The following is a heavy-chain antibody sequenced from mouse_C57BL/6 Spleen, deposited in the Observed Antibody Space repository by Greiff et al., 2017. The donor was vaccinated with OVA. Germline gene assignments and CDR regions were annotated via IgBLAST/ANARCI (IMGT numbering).Heavy chain of an antibody. J-gene: IGHJ2*01. V-gene: IGHV1-15*01. Sequence: VQLQQSGAELVRPGASVTLSCKASGYTFTDYEMHWVKQTPVHGLEWIGAIDPETGGTAYNQKFKGKAILTADKSSSTAYMELRSLTSADSAVYYCTRGGVTTVVATDYWGQGTTLTVSS. CDR1: GYTFTDYE. CDR3: TRGGVTTVVATDY. CDR2: IDPETGGT. D-gene: IGHD1-1*01.